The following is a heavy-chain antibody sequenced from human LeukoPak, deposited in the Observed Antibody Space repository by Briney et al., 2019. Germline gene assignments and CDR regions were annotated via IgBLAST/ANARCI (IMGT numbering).Heavy chain of an antibody. J-gene: IGHJ4*02. D-gene: IGHD1-20*01. V-gene: IGHV4-38-2*02. CDR1: GYSISSGYY. CDR3: AREWVNWNDGFVDY. Sequence: SETLSLTCTVSGYSISSGYYWGWIRQPPGKGLEWIGSIYHSGSTYYNPSLKSRVTISVDTSKNQFSLKLSSVTAADTAVYYCAREWVNWNDGFVDYWGQGTLVTVSS. CDR2: IYHSGST.